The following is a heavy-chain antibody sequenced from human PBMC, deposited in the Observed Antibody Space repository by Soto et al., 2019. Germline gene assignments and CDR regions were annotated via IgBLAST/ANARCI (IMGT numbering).Heavy chain of an antibody. Sequence: ETLALTCAVSGVSFSGYYWSWIRQPPGEGLEGIGEINHSGSTNYNPTLKSRVTISVDTSKKQFSLKLSSVTAADTAVYYCAREGPYCGGDCYNYGMDVWGQWTTGTVPS. CDR2: INHSGST. J-gene: IGHJ6*02. CDR3: AREGPYCGGDCYNYGMDV. D-gene: IGHD2-21*02. V-gene: IGHV4-34*01. CDR1: GVSFSGYY.